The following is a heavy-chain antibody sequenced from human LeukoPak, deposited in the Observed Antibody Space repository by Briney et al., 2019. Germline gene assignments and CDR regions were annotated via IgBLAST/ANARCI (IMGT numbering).Heavy chain of an antibody. D-gene: IGHD5-24*01. J-gene: IGHJ4*02. CDR2: ISYDGSNK. Sequence: GGSLRLSCAASGFTFSSYGMHWVRQAPGKGLEWVAVISYDGSNKYYADSVKGRFTISRDNSKNTLYLQMNSLRAGDTAVYYCAKVSGDGYDFDYWGQGTLVTVSS. V-gene: IGHV3-30*18. CDR1: GFTFSSYG. CDR3: AKVSGDGYDFDY.